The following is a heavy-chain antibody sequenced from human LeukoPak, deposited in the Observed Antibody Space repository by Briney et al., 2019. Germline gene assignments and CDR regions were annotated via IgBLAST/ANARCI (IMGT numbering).Heavy chain of an antibody. CDR2: IRGSGGSGGNT. CDR3: ARDLLGWELHYFDY. J-gene: IGHJ4*02. Sequence: GGSLRLSCATSGFTFSTYGMNWVRQAPGKGLEWVSTIRGSGGSGGNTYYADSVKGRFTISRDNSKNTLYLQMNSLRAEDTAVYYCARDLLGWELHYFDYWGQGTLVTVSS. CDR1: GFTFSTYG. D-gene: IGHD1-26*01. V-gene: IGHV3-23*01.